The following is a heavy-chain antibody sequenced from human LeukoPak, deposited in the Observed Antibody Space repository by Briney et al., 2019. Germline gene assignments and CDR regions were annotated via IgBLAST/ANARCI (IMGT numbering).Heavy chain of an antibody. CDR1: GYTFTGDY. Sequence: ASVKVSCKASGYTFTGDYMHWVRQARGQGLEWMGWINPNSGGTNYAQKFQGRVTMTRDTSISTAYMELSRLRSDDTAVYYCASGFLDYDSSGYYYYIGYWGQGALVTVSS. CDR3: ASGFLDYDSSGYYYYIGY. D-gene: IGHD3-22*01. J-gene: IGHJ4*02. CDR2: INPNSGGT. V-gene: IGHV1-2*02.